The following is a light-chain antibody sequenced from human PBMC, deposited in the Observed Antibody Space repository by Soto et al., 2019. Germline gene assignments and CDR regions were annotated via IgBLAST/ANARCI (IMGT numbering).Light chain of an antibody. V-gene: IGKV1-5*01. CDR1: QTISSW. CDR2: AAS. CDR3: QQYGYSPIT. J-gene: IGKJ5*01. Sequence: DIQMTQSPSTLSGSVGDRVTITCRASQTISSWLAWYQQKPGKAPKLLIYAASSRATGSPDRFSGGGSGTDFTLTTSRLEPEDFAVYYCQQYGYSPITFGQGTRLEIK.